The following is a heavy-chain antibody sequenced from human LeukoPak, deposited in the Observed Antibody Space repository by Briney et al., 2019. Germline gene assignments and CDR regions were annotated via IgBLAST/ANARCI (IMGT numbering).Heavy chain of an antibody. CDR3: ARGGSYLVY. V-gene: IGHV4-59*01. CDR1: GGSINSYY. J-gene: IGHJ4*02. CDR2: IYYSGST. D-gene: IGHD1-26*01. Sequence: SETLSLTCTVSGGSINSYYWSWIRQPPGKGLEWIGYIYYSGSTNYNPSLKSRVTISVDASKNQFSLKLSSVTAADTAVYYCARGGSYLVYWGQGTLVTVSS.